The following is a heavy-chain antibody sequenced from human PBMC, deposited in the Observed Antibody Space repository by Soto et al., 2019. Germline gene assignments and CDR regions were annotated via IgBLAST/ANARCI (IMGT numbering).Heavy chain of an antibody. Sequence: SVKVSCKASGGTFSSYAISWVRQAPGQGLEWMGGIIPIFGTANYAQKFQGRVTITADESTSTAYMELSNLRSEDTAVYYCARDVPYDSSGYSYQTFDYWGQGNLVTVSS. CDR2: IIPIFGTA. J-gene: IGHJ4*02. V-gene: IGHV1-69*13. CDR3: ARDVPYDSSGYSYQTFDY. CDR1: GGTFSSYA. D-gene: IGHD3-22*01.